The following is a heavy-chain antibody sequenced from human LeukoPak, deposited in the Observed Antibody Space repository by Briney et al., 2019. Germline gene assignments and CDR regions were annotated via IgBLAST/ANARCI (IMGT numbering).Heavy chain of an antibody. CDR1: GFTFSRYA. V-gene: IGHV3-23*01. Sequence: GGSLRLSCAASGFTFSRYAMSWVRQAPGKGLEWVSAIGSGAGNTYYADSVKGRFTMSRDNSKNSLYLQMNSLRAEDTAVYYCARDRAHYYDSSGYYGDFDYWGQGTLVTVSS. D-gene: IGHD3-22*01. CDR2: IGSGAGNT. J-gene: IGHJ4*02. CDR3: ARDRAHYYDSSGYYGDFDY.